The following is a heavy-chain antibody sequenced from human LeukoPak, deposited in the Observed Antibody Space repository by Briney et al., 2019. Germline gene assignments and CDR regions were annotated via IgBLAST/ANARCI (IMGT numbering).Heavy chain of an antibody. CDR1: GFTFSSYG. Sequence: PGGSLRLSCAASGFTFSSYGMHWVRQAPGKGLEWVTFIRYDGSNKYYADSVKGRFTISRDNSKNTLYLQMNSLRAEDTAVYYCAKVRMIISRVGTDYWGQGALVTVSS. D-gene: IGHD3-16*01. J-gene: IGHJ4*02. V-gene: IGHV3-30*02. CDR2: IRYDGSNK. CDR3: AKVRMIISRVGTDY.